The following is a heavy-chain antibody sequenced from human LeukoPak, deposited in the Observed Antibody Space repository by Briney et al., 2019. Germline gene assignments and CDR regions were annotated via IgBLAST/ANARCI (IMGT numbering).Heavy chain of an antibody. CDR3: VRHKYGDGAAY. CDR1: GVSMSGYY. D-gene: IGHD4-17*01. Sequence: SQTLSLTCTVSGVSMSGYYWGWIRQPPGKGLDWIGWIYYSGNTKYNPSLQSRVTISLDTSKNQFSLELSSVTAADTAAYYCVRHKYGDGAAYWGQGTLVTVSS. CDR2: IYYSGNT. J-gene: IGHJ4*02. V-gene: IGHV4-59*08.